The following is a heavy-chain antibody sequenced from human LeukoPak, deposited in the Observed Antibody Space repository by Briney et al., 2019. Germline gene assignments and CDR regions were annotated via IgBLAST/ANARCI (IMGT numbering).Heavy chain of an antibody. CDR2: IYYSGST. J-gene: IGHJ6*02. CDR3: ARVAGSDYGDYGMDV. CDR1: GGSISSGGYY. D-gene: IGHD4-17*01. V-gene: IGHV4-31*03. Sequence: SETLSLTCTVSGGSISSGGYYWSWIRQHTGKGLEWIGYIYYSGSTYYNPSLKSRVTISVDTSKNQFSLKLSSVTAADTDVYYCARVAGSDYGDYGMDVWGQGTTVTVSS.